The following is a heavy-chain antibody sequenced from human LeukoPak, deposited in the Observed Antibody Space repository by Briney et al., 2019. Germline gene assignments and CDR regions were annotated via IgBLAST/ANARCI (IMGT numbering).Heavy chain of an antibody. CDR1: GFTFDEYG. J-gene: IGHJ4*02. CDR2: ISGSGGST. V-gene: IGHV3-23*01. CDR3: AKHGFGVFEGY. D-gene: IGHD3-10*01. Sequence: GGSLRLSCAASGFTFDEYGMSWVRQAPGKGLQWVSGISGSGGSTYYADSVKGRFTISRDNSKNTLYLQMNSLRAEDTAVYYCAKHGFGVFEGYWGQGTLVTVSS.